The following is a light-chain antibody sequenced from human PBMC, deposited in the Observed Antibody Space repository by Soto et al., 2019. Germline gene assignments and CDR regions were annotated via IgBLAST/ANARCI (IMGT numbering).Light chain of an antibody. Sequence: EIVMTQSPAPLSLSPGERATLSCRASQSVGSSLAWYQQKPGQAPRLLIHGASTRATGIPARFSGSGSETEFTLIISSLQSEDFAVYYCQQYGSSPKTFGQGTKVDIK. V-gene: IGKV3-15*01. CDR2: GAS. J-gene: IGKJ1*01. CDR1: QSVGSS. CDR3: QQYGSSPKT.